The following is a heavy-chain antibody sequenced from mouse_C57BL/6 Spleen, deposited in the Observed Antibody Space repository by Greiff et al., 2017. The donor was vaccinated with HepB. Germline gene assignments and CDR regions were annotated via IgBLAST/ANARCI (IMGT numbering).Heavy chain of an antibody. V-gene: IGHV1-64*01. CDR3: ARSSSYPHFDY. J-gene: IGHJ2*01. CDR2: IHPNSGST. CDR1: GYTFTSYW. Sequence: QVHVKQPGAELVKPGASVKLSCKASGYTFTSYWMHWVKQRPGQGLEWIGMIHPNSGSTNYNEKFKSKATLTVDKSSSTAYMQLSSLTSEDSAVYYCARSSSYPHFDYWGQGTTLTVSS. D-gene: IGHD1-1*01.